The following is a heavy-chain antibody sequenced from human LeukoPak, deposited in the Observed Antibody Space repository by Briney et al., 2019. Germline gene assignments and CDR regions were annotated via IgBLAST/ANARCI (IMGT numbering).Heavy chain of an antibody. D-gene: IGHD1-26*01. CDR1: GFTFSNYG. CDR2: IRSDGSIK. CDR3: ATDAVGPTGY. V-gene: IGHV3-30*02. Sequence: GGSLRLSCAASGFTFSNYGIHWVRQAPGKGLDWVTFIRSDGSIKYYADSVKGRFTISRDNSKNTVHLRMNSLRPEDTAVYYCATDAVGPTGYWGQGTLVAVSS. J-gene: IGHJ4*02.